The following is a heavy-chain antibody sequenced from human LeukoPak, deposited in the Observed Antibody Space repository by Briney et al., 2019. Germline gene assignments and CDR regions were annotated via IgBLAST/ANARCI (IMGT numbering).Heavy chain of an antibody. D-gene: IGHD3-22*01. CDR3: ARVDYDSSGHYYGLDY. J-gene: IGHJ4*02. CDR2: TYYRSKWYN. Sequence: SQTLSLTCALSGDTVSSNTAAWNWLRQSPSRGLEWLGRTYYRSKWYNDYALSVQSRLTINPDTSKNQFSLQLNSVTPEDTAVYYCARVDYDSSGHYYGLDYRGQGTLVTVSS. V-gene: IGHV6-1*01. CDR1: GDTVSSNTAA.